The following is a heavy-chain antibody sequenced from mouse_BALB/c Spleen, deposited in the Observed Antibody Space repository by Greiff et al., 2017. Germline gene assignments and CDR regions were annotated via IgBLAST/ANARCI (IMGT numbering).Heavy chain of an antibody. CDR3: ARWGYAMDY. J-gene: IGHJ4*01. CDR1: GFTFSSFG. V-gene: IGHV5-17*02. Sequence: EVKVVESGGGLVQPGGSRKLSCAASGFTFSSFGMHWVRQAPEKGLEWVAYISSGSSTIYYADTVKGRFTISRDNPKNTLFLQMTSLRSEDTAMYYCARWGYAMDYWGQGTSVTVSS. CDR2: ISSGSSTI.